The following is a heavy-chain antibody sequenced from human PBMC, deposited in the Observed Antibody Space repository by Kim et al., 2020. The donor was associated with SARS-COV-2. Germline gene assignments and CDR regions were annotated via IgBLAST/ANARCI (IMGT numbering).Heavy chain of an antibody. Sequence: SVKVSCKASGGTFSSYAISWVRQAPGQGLEWMGRIIPILGIANYAQKFQGRVTITADKSTSTAYMELSSLRSEDTAVYYCARGGEYYYGSGSPTLHAYYYYGMDVWGQGTTVTVSS. J-gene: IGHJ6*02. D-gene: IGHD3-10*01. CDR3: ARGGEYYYGSGSPTLHAYYYYGMDV. CDR1: GGTFSSYA. V-gene: IGHV1-69*04. CDR2: IIPILGIA.